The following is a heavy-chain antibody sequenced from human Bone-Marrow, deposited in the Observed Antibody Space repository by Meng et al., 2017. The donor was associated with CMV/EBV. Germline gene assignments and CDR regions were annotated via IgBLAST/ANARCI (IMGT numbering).Heavy chain of an antibody. D-gene: IGHD2-21*01. J-gene: IGHJ4*02. V-gene: IGHV3-30*04. CDR1: GLTFSRYA. CDR2: ISYDGSNK. Sequence: CEDYGLTFSRYAMSWVRKAQGKGLEWVGVISYDGSNKYYADSVKGRFTISRDNSKDTLYLQMNSLRAEDTAVYYCARGVIATPHFDYWGQGTLVTVSS. CDR3: ARGVIATPHFDY.